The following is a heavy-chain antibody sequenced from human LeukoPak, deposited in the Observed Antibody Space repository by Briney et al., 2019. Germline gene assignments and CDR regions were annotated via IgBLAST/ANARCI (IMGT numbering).Heavy chain of an antibody. CDR2: INPSGGST. J-gene: IGHJ4*02. Sequence: ASVKVSCKASGFTFTNYNMHWVRQAPGQGLEWMGIINPSGGSTNYAQNFQARVTMTRDTSTSTVYMELSSLRSEDTAVYYCARVAPLAGLVDYWGQGTLVTVSS. CDR3: ARVAPLAGLVDY. V-gene: IGHV1-46*01. CDR1: GFTFTNYN. D-gene: IGHD6-19*01.